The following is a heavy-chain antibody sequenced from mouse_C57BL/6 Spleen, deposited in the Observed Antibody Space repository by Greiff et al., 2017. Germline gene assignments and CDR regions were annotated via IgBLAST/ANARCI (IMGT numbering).Heavy chain of an antibody. V-gene: IGHV7-3*01. CDR1: GFTFTDYY. J-gene: IGHJ1*03. Sequence: EVMLVESGGGLVQPGGSLSLSCAASGFTFTDYYMSWVRQPPGKALEWLGFIRNKANGYTTEYIASVKGRFTISRDNSQSILYLQMNALRAEHSATYYCARLYGNYFWYFGVWGTRTTVTVSS. D-gene: IGHD2-1*01. CDR2: IRNKANGYTT. CDR3: ARLYGNYFWYFGV.